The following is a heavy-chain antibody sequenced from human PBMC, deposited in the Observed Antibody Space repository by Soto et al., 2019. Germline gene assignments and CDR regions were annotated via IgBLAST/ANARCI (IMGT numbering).Heavy chain of an antibody. D-gene: IGHD3-10*01. V-gene: IGHV4-30-4*01. Sequence: SETLSLTCTVSGGSISSGDYYWSWIRQPPGKGLEWSGYIYYSGSTYYNPSLKSRVTISVDTSKNQFSLKLSSVTAADTAVYYCARIWSNGSGSSGWFDPWGQGTLVTVSS. CDR2: IYYSGST. CDR1: GGSISSGDYY. CDR3: ARIWSNGSGSSGWFDP. J-gene: IGHJ5*02.